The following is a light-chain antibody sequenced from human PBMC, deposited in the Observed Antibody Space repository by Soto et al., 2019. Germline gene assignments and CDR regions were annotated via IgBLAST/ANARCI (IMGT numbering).Light chain of an antibody. CDR3: QLYGSSPRYT. V-gene: IGKV3-20*01. CDR1: QSVSSSY. J-gene: IGKJ2*01. Sequence: EIVLTQSPGTLSLSPGERATLSCRASQSVSSSYLAWYQQKPGQAPRLLIYGASSRATGIPDRFSGSGSGADFTLTSGRLEPEDFAVYYCQLYGSSPRYTFGQGTKLEVK. CDR2: GAS.